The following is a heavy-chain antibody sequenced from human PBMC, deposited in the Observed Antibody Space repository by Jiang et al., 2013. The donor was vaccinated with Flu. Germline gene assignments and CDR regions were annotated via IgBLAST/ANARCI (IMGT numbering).Heavy chain of an antibody. V-gene: IGHV4-59*12. D-gene: IGHD3-22*01. J-gene: IGHJ3*02. CDR3: ARGGYYDNRNAFDI. Sequence: PGLVKPSETLSLICSVSGVSIRGEYWSWIRQPPGKGPEWIGYIYITGDTNQNPSLNSRVTMSEDTSKNQFSLKLSSVAAADTAVYYCARGGYYDNRNAFDIWGQGTMVTVSS. CDR2: IYITGDT. CDR1: GVSIRGEY.